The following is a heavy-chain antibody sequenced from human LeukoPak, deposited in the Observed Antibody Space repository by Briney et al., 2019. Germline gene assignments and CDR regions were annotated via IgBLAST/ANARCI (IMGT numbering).Heavy chain of an antibody. Sequence: APVKVSCKASGNTFTGYYIHWVRQAPGQGLEWMGWINPDSGATNYAQNLQGRVTMTRDTSISTAYMELSRLRSDDTAVYYCVRDVRTGSYVNWFDPWGQGTLVTVSS. CDR1: GNTFTGYY. V-gene: IGHV1-2*02. CDR2: INPDSGAT. D-gene: IGHD3-9*01. J-gene: IGHJ5*02. CDR3: VRDVRTGSYVNWFDP.